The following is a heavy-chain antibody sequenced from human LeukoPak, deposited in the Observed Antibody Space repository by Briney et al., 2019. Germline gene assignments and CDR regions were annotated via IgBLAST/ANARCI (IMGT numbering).Heavy chain of an antibody. V-gene: IGHV4-4*07. CDR2: IYTSGST. D-gene: IGHD6-13*01. J-gene: IGHJ6*02. Sequence: SETLSLTCTVSGGSISSYYWSWIRQPAGKGLEWIGRIYTSGSTNYNPSLKSRVTMSVDTSKNQFSLKLSSVTAADTAVYYCARRNSSSRWDYYYYGMDVWGQGTTVTVSS. CDR3: ARRNSSSRWDYYYYGMDV. CDR1: GGSISSYY.